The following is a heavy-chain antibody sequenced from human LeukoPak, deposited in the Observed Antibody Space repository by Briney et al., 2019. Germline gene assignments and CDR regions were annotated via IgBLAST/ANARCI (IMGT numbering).Heavy chain of an antibody. D-gene: IGHD2-21*02. CDR3: ANSPVVVTARRAFDI. V-gene: IGHV1-69*04. CDR1: GGTFSSYA. CDR2: IIPILGIA. Sequence: GSSVTVSCKASGGTFSSYAISWVRQAPGQGLEWMGRIIPILGIANYAQKFQGRVTITADKSTSTAYMELSSLRSEDTAVYYCANSPVVVTARRAFDIWGQGTMVTVSS. J-gene: IGHJ3*02.